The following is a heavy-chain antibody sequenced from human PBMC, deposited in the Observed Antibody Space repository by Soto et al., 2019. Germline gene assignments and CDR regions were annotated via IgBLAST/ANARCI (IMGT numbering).Heavy chain of an antibody. CDR1: GFSLSNYG. D-gene: IGHD2-15*01. J-gene: IGHJ6*03. CDR3: ASEGPICYHPYYIEI. CDR2: ISRSHSVI. V-gene: IGHV3-48*01. Sequence: SLRLYCLASGFSLSNYGMIWVRHATGKGLEWISYISRSHSVIYYANSVKGRFTMSRDNAKKSIFMQMNSLTGEDRSVYYDASEGPICYHPYYIEIW.